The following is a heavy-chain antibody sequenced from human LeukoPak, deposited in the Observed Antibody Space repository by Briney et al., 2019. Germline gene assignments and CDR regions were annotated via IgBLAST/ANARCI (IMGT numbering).Heavy chain of an antibody. D-gene: IGHD3-10*01. Sequence: GGSLRLSCAASGFTFTSYAMTWVRQAPGKGLGWVSTITGSGATTYYADSVKGRFTIARDNSKNTVYLQMNSLRVEDTTVYYCAKTRSWGFDPWGQGTLVTVSS. CDR2: ITGSGATT. CDR1: GFTFTSYA. V-gene: IGHV3-23*01. CDR3: AKTRSWGFDP. J-gene: IGHJ5*02.